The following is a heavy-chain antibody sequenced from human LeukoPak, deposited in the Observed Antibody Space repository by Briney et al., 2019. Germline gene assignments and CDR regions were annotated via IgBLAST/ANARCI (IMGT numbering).Heavy chain of an antibody. V-gene: IGHV1-2*02. CDR3: ARVRYRLAETYIDH. J-gene: IGHJ4*02. CDR1: GYIFTGYY. Sequence: ASVKVSCKASGYIFTGYYMHWVRQAPGQGLEWMGWINPNSGDTNYAQKFQGRVTMTRDTSISTAYMELGRLRSDDTAVYYCARVRYRLAETYIDHWGQGTLVTVSS. D-gene: IGHD3-16*01. CDR2: INPNSGDT.